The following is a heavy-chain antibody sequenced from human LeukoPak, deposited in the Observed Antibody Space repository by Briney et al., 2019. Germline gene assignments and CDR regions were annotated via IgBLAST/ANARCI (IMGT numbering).Heavy chain of an antibody. CDR1: GFTFDDYG. CDR3: ARDKVVAAHDSPFDY. Sequence: GGSLRLSCAASGFTFDDYGMSWVRQAPGKGLEWVSGINWNGGSTGYADSVKGRFTISRDSAKNSLYLQMNSLRAEDTALYYCARDKVVAAHDSPFDYWGQGTLVTVSS. J-gene: IGHJ4*02. D-gene: IGHD2-15*01. V-gene: IGHV3-20*04. CDR2: INWNGGST.